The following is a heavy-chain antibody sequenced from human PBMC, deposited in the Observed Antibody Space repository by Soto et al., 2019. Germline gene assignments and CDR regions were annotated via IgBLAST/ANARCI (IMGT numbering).Heavy chain of an antibody. CDR3: ARGPETYYYYGMDV. CDR2: ISSSSSYI. Sequence: GSLRLAGAASVFTFSSYSMNWVRQAPGKGLEWVSSISSSSSYIYYADSVKGRFTISRDNAKNSLYLQMNSLRAEDTAVYYCARGPETYYYYGMDVWGQGTTVTVSS. J-gene: IGHJ6*02. CDR1: VFTFSSYS. V-gene: IGHV3-21*01.